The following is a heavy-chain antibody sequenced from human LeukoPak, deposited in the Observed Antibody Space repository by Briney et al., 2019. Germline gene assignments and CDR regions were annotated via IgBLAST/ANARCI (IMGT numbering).Heavy chain of an antibody. J-gene: IGHJ4*02. V-gene: IGHV3-33*01. CDR3: ASDFWSGYYIY. CDR2: IWYDGSNQ. D-gene: IGHD3-3*01. CDR1: GFTFSNYA. Sequence: PGRSLRLSCAASGFTFSNYAMHWVRQAPGKGLEWVAVIWYDGSNQYYADSVKGRFTVSRDNSKNTLYLQMNSLRAEDTAVYYCASDFWSGYYIYWGQGTLVTVSS.